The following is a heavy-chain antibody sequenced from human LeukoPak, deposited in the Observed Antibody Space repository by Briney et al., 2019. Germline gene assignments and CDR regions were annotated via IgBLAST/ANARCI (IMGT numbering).Heavy chain of an antibody. V-gene: IGHV3-23*01. CDR1: GFTFSSYA. CDR2: INKSGGST. Sequence: GGSLRLSCAASGFTFSSYAMSWVRQAPGKGLEWVSIINKSGGSTYYADSVKGRFTISRDNSNNTLYLQMNSLSAEDTAVYYCAKEARSGFYYFDYWGQGTLVTVSS. J-gene: IGHJ4*02. D-gene: IGHD6-19*01. CDR3: AKEARSGFYYFDY.